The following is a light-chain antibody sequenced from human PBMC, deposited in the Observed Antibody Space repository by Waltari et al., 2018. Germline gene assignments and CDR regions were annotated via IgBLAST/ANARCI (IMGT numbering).Light chain of an antibody. V-gene: IGLV2-11*01. CDR3: CSYAGRYSYV. J-gene: IGLJ1*01. Sequence: CYQQPLGKAHRRMVDDVSKRPAGGPDRFFGAKSGDTASLTISGLRAEDEAEYYCCSYAGRYSYVFGTGTKVTV. CDR2: DVS.